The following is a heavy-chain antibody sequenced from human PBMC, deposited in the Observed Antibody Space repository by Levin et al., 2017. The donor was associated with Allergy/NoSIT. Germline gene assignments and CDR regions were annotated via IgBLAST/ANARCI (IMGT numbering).Heavy chain of an antibody. Sequence: ASVKVSCKASGYTFTSYDINWVRQATGQGLEWMGWMNPNSGNTGYAQKFQGRVTMTRNTSISTAYMELSSLRSEDTAVYYCAIAGSGGEVIPYYRAFDIWGQGTMVTVSS. D-gene: IGHD3-10*01. J-gene: IGHJ3*02. V-gene: IGHV1-8*01. CDR2: MNPNSGNT. CDR1: GYTFTSYD. CDR3: AIAGSGGEVIPYYRAFDI.